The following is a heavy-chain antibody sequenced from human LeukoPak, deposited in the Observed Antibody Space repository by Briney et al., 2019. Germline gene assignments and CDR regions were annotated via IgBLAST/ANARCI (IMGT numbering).Heavy chain of an antibody. Sequence: SETLSLTCTVSGGSISSYYRSWIRQPPGKGLEWIGYIYYSGSTNYNPSLKSRVTISVDTSKNQFSLKLSSVTAADTAVYYCARGHYDFWSGYLDAFDIWGQGTMVTVSS. D-gene: IGHD3-3*01. CDR3: ARGHYDFWSGYLDAFDI. V-gene: IGHV4-59*01. CDR1: GGSISSYY. CDR2: IYYSGST. J-gene: IGHJ3*02.